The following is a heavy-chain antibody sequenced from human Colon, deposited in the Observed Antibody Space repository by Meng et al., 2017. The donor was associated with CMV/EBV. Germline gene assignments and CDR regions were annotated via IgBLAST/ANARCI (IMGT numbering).Heavy chain of an antibody. J-gene: IGHJ6*02. V-gene: IGHV4-61*01. D-gene: IGHD2-8*01. CDR1: GGSVSTANYY. Sequence: GSLRLSCTVSGGSVSTANYYWSWVRQPPGKGLEWIGYISYNGKTNYNPSLKSRVTITRDTSKNQFSLELTSVNAADTAFYYCARESMVAVSRYFYYVMDVWGQGTTVTVSS. CDR2: ISYNGKT. CDR3: ARESMVAVSRYFYYVMDV.